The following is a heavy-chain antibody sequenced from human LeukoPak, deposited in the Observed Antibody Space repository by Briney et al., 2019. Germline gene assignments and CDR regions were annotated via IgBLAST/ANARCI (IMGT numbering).Heavy chain of an antibody. J-gene: IGHJ3*02. D-gene: IGHD3-16*02. CDR1: GFTFSSYG. CDR3: AKISEYYDYVWGSYRYDAFDI. V-gene: IGHV3-23*01. CDR2: ISGSGGST. Sequence: PGGSLRLPCAASGFTFSSYGMSWVRQAPGKGLEWVSAISGSGGSTYYADSVKGRFTISRDNSKNTLYLQMNSLRAEDTAVYYCAKISEYYDYVWGSYRYDAFDIWGQGTMVTVSS.